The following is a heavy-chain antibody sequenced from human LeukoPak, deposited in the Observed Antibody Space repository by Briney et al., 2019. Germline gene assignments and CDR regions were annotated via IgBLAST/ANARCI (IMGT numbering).Heavy chain of an antibody. CDR2: IRYDGRNK. J-gene: IGHJ4*02. D-gene: IGHD5-24*01. CDR3: AKSGYNRFDY. V-gene: IGHV3-30*02. Sequence: GGSLRLSCAASGFTFSTHGMHWVRQAPGKGLEWVAFIRYDGRNKYYADSVKGRFTISRDNSKNTLYLQMNSLRAEDTAVYYCAKSGYNRFDYWGQGTLVTVSS. CDR1: GFTFSTHG.